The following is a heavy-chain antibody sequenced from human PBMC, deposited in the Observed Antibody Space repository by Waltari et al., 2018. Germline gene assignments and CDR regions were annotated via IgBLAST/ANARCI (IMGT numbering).Heavy chain of an antibody. V-gene: IGHV1-18*01. CDR3: ARFYYDFWSGYPRNYYGMDV. Sequence: QVQLVQSGAEVKKPGASVKVSCKASGYTFTSYGISWVRQAPGQGLEWMGWISAYNGNTNYGQKLQGRVTMTTDTSTSTAYMELRSLRSDDTAVYYCARFYYDFWSGYPRNYYGMDVWGQGTTVTVSS. D-gene: IGHD3-3*01. CDR1: GYTFTSYG. CDR2: ISAYNGNT. J-gene: IGHJ6*02.